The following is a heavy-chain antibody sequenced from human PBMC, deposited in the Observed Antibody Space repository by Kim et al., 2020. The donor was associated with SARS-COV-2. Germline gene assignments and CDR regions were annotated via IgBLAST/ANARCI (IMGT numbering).Heavy chain of an antibody. CDR3: ARGSHDIQGHCSGSSCKFFDY. Sequence: VSVKVSCKASDYTFTNYGISWVRQAPGQGLEWMGWISAYNGNTDYAQKLQGRVTMTTDTSTNTAYMELRSLRSDDTAIYYCARGSHDIQGHCSGSSCKFFDYWGQGTLVTVSS. CDR2: ISAYNGNT. J-gene: IGHJ4*02. D-gene: IGHD2-15*01. CDR1: DYTFTNYG. V-gene: IGHV1-18*04.